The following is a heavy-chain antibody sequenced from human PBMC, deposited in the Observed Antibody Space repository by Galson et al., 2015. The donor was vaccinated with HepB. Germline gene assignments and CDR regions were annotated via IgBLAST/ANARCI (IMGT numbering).Heavy chain of an antibody. CDR3: ARVSTPAALYYYYYMDV. Sequence: SLRLSCAASGFTFSSYWMSWVRQAPGKGLEWVANIKQDGSEKYYVDSVKGRFTISRDNAKNSLYLQMNSLRAEDAAVYYCARVSTPAALYYYYYMDVWGKGTPVTVSS. CDR1: GFTFSSYW. V-gene: IGHV3-7*01. J-gene: IGHJ6*03. D-gene: IGHD2-2*01. CDR2: IKQDGSEK.